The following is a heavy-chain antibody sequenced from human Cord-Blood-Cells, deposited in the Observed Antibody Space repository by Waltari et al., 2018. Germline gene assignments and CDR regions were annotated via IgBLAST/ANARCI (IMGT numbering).Heavy chain of an antibody. D-gene: IGHD3-10*01. Sequence: QVQLQQWGAGLLKPSETLSLTCAVYGGSFSGYYWSWIRQPPGKGLEWIGEINHSGSTSYNPSLKSRVTISVDTSKSHFSLKLSSVTAADTAVYYCARHYYYGSGSYPLFDYWGQGTLVTVSS. V-gene: IGHV4-34*01. CDR2: INHSGST. CDR3: ARHYYYGSGSYPLFDY. CDR1: GGSFSGYY. J-gene: IGHJ4*02.